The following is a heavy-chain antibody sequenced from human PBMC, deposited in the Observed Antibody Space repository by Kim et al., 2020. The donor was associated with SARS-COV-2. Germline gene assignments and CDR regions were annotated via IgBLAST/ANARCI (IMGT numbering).Heavy chain of an antibody. D-gene: IGHD3-9*01. V-gene: IGHV4-4*07. Sequence: SETLSLTCTVSGGSINYYFWNWIRQPAGKGLEWIGRIYTNENTNYNPSLKSRVTMSVDTSKNQFSLKLTSVTAADTAVYYCAREKSVTGSPYYFDSWGRGTLVTVSS. CDR2: IYTNENT. CDR3: AREKSVTGSPYYFDS. J-gene: IGHJ4*02. CDR1: GGSINYYF.